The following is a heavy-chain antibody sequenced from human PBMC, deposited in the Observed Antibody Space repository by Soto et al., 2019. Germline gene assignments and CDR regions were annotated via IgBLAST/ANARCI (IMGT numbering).Heavy chain of an antibody. CDR2: ISSSSSYI. CDR1: GFTFSSYS. D-gene: IGHD5-12*01. V-gene: IGHV3-21*01. J-gene: IGHJ4*02. Sequence: EVQLVESGGGLVKPGGSLRLSCAASGFTFSSYSMNWVRQAPGKGLEWVSSISSSSSYIYYADSVKGRFTISRDNAKNSLYLQRNSLRAEDTAVYYCARHIDRATWSLWGQGTLVTVSS. CDR3: ARHIDRATWSL.